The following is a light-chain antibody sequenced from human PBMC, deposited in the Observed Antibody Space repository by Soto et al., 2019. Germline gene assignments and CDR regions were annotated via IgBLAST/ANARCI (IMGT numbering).Light chain of an antibody. V-gene: IGLV1-44*01. J-gene: IGLJ1*01. CDR3: AAWDDSLREV. CDR2: NNN. CDR1: SSNIGSHT. Sequence: QSVLTQPPSASGTPGQRVTISCSGSSSNIGSHTVNWYRQLPGTAPKLLIYNNNQRPSGVPDRFSASNSGTSASLAISGLQSEDEADYYCAAWDDSLREVFGTGTKVTVL.